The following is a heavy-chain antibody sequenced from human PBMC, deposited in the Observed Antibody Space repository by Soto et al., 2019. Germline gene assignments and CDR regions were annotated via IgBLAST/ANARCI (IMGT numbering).Heavy chain of an antibody. Sequence: SETLSLTCTVSGGSVTNSSYYWGWIRQSPGKGLEWIGSVYYRGRSYSKSSVKSRVTISVDTSKNRFSLSLNSVTASGTAVYFCVSQRTTVPTQAYFDYWGPGALVTVSS. V-gene: IGHV4-39*01. CDR1: GGSVTNSSYY. CDR3: VSQRTTVPTQAYFDY. D-gene: IGHD4-17*01. CDR2: VYYRGRS. J-gene: IGHJ4*02.